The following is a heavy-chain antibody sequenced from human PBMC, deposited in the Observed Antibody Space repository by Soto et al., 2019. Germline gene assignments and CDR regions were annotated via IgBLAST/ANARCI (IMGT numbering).Heavy chain of an antibody. CDR2: INPSGGST. V-gene: IGHV1-46*01. D-gene: IGHD3-10*01. J-gene: IGHJ5*02. CDR3: ARGAGGESYYITVSWFDP. Sequence: ASVKVSCKASGYTLTTYYIHWVRQAPGQGLEWMGIINPSGGSTSYAQKFQGRVTMTRDTSTSTVYMELSSLRSEDTAVYYCARGAGGESYYITVSWFDPWGQGTLVTVSS. CDR1: GYTLTTYY.